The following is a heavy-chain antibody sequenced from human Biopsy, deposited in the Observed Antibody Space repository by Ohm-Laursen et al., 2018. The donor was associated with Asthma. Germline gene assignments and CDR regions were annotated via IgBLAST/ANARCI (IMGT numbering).Heavy chain of an antibody. D-gene: IGHD2-2*01. J-gene: IGHJ4*02. V-gene: IGHV1-69*13. CDR3: ARKAGSCISRTCYSLDF. Sequence: SVKVSCNSLGGTFNTYVIGWVRQAPGQGLEWMGGINSVFGTTTYPQKFQDRVTITADDSTSTVYMELSSLRSEDKAVYYCARKAGSCISRTCYSLDFWGQGTLVTVSS. CDR1: GGTFNTYV. CDR2: INSVFGTT.